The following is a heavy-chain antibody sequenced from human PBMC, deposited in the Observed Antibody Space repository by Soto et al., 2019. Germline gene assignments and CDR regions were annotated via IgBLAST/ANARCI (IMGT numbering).Heavy chain of an antibody. V-gene: IGHV4-34*01. J-gene: IGHJ4*02. D-gene: IGHD3-9*01. CDR3: ARGTRGSNDILTGYYQIGYYFDY. CDR2: INHSGST. CDR1: GGSFSGYY. Sequence: PSETLSLTCAVYGGSFSGYYWSWIRQPPGKGLEWIGEINHSGSTNYNPSLKSRVTISVDTSKNQFSLKLSSVTAADTAVYYCARGTRGSNDILTGYYQIGYYFDYWGQGTLVTVSS.